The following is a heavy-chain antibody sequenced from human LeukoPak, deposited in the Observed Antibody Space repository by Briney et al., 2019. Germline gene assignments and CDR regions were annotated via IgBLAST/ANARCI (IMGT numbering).Heavy chain of an antibody. V-gene: IGHV1-18*01. CDR1: GYTFTSYG. J-gene: IGHJ4*02. CDR3: ARARRVLTGSHYDY. CDR2: ISAYNGNT. Sequence: ASVKVSCKASGYTFTSYGISWVRQAPGQGPEWMGWISAYNGNTNYAQKLQGRVTMTTDTSTSTAYMELRSLRSDDTAVYYCARARRVLTGSHYDYWGQGTLVTVSS. D-gene: IGHD3-9*01.